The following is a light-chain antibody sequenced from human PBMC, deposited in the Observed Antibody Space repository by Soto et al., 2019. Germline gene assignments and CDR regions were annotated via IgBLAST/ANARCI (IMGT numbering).Light chain of an antibody. CDR3: QQYNSYAIT. V-gene: IGKV1-5*03. CDR1: QSISSW. J-gene: IGKJ4*01. CDR2: KAS. Sequence: DIQMTQSPSTLSASVGDRVTITCRASQSISSWLAWYQQKPGKAPKLLIYKASSLESGVPSRFSGSGSGTEFTLTISSLQPDDFATYYCQQYNSYAITVGGGTKVEIK.